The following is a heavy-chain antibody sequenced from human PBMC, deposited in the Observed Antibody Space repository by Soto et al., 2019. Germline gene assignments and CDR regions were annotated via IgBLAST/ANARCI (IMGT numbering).Heavy chain of an antibody. CDR1: GFTFSSYA. V-gene: IGHV3-23*01. D-gene: IGHD1-1*01. Sequence: GGSLRLSCAASGFTFSSYAMSWVRQAPGKGLEWVSAISGSGGSTYYADSVKGRFTISRDNSKNTLYLQMNSLRAEDTAVYYCAKVSLDPTLPSSRPGAFDYWGQGTLVTVSS. CDR2: ISGSGGST. CDR3: AKVSLDPTLPSSRPGAFDY. J-gene: IGHJ4*02.